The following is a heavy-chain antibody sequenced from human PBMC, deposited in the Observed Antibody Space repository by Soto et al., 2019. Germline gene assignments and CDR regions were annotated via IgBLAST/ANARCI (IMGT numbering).Heavy chain of an antibody. CDR3: AKILGIAAAGVYYYGMDV. CDR2: ISYDGSNK. V-gene: IGHV3-30*18. Sequence: GGSLRLSCAASGFTFSSYGMHWVRQAPGKGLEWVAVISYDGSNKYYADSVKGRFTISRDNSKNTLYLQMNSLRAEDTAVYYCAKILGIAAAGVYYYGMDVWGQGTTVTVSS. D-gene: IGHD6-13*01. J-gene: IGHJ6*02. CDR1: GFTFSSYG.